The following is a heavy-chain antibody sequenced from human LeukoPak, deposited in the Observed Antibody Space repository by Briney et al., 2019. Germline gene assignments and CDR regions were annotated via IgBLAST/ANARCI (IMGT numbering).Heavy chain of an antibody. Sequence: QAGGSLRLSCAASGFTFSSYAMHWVRQAPGKGLEYISAITSNGDSTYYVNSVKGRFTISRDNSKNTLYLQMGSLRAEDMAVYYCARDNPDSSGYPTCPGDLWGRGTLVTVSS. CDR2: ITSNGDST. J-gene: IGHJ2*01. V-gene: IGHV3-64*01. CDR3: ARDNPDSSGYPTCPGDL. D-gene: IGHD3-22*01. CDR1: GFTFSSYA.